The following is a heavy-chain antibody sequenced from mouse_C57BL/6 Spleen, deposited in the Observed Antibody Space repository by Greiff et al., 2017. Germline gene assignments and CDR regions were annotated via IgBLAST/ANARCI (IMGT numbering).Heavy chain of an antibody. CDR2: FHPYNDDT. D-gene: IGHD1-1*01. CDR1: GYTFTTYP. J-gene: IGHJ2*01. CDR3: ARGSYYYGNSPFDY. V-gene: IGHV1-47*01. Sequence: VQLKESGAELVKPGASVKMSCKASGYTFTTYPIEWMKQNHGKSLEWIGNFHPYNDDTKYNEKFKGKATLTVEKSSSTVYLELSRLSSDDSAVYYCARGSYYYGNSPFDYWGQGTTLTVSS.